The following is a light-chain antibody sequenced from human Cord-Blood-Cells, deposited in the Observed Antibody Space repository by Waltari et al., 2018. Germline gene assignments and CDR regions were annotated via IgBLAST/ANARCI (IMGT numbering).Light chain of an antibody. Sequence: QSALTQPRSVSGSPGQSVTTSCTGTSSDVGGYNYVSWYQQHPGKAPKHMIYDVSKRPSGVPDRFSGSKSGNTASLTIAGLQAEDEADYYCCSYAGSYTYVFGTGTKVTVL. CDR2: DVS. CDR1: SSDVGGYNY. V-gene: IGLV2-11*01. J-gene: IGLJ1*01. CDR3: CSYAGSYTYV.